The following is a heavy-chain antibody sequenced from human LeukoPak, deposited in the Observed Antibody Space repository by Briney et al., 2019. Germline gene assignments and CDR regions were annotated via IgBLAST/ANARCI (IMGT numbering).Heavy chain of an antibody. CDR2: INPNSGGT. Sequence: GASVKVSCKASGYTFTGYYMHWVRQAPGQGLEWMGRINPNSGGTNYAQKFQGRVTMTRDTSISTAYMELSSLRSDDTAVYYCATQWNDYGDYFDYWGQGTLVTVSS. CDR1: GYTFTGYY. CDR3: ATQWNDYGDYFDY. D-gene: IGHD4-17*01. J-gene: IGHJ4*02. V-gene: IGHV1-2*06.